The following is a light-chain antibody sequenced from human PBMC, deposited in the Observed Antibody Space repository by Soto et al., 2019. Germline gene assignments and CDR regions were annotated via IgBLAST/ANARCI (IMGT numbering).Light chain of an antibody. V-gene: IGKV3-20*01. CDR2: DAS. J-gene: IGKJ1*01. CDR3: QHYGSPSWT. CDR1: QSVSSN. Sequence: EIVMTQSPATLSLSPGERATLSCRASQSVSSNLAWYQQKPGQAPRLLIYDASNRATGIPDKFSGSGSGTDFTLTISRLEPDDFAVYYCQHYGSPSWTFGQGTKVDIK.